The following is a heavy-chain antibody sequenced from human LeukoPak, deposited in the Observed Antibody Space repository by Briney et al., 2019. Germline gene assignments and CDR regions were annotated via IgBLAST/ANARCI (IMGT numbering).Heavy chain of an antibody. CDR3: ARIPDSAARNYYYYYVDV. D-gene: IGHD2-2*01. CDR2: IYYSGST. J-gene: IGHJ6*03. CDR1: GGSFSSYY. V-gene: IGHV4-59*01. Sequence: SETLSLTCAVYGGSFSSYYWSWIRQPPGKGLEYIGYIYYSGSTNYNPSLKSRVTISVDTSKNQFSLRLSSVTAADTAVYYCARIPDSAARNYYYYYVDVWGKGTTVTVSS.